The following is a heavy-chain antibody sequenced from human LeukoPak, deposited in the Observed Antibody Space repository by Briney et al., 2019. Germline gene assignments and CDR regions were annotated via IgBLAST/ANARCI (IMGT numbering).Heavy chain of an antibody. CDR1: GYTFTSYA. V-gene: IGHV7-4-1*02. CDR2: INTNTENP. Sequence: ASVKVSCKASGYTFTSYAMYWVRQAPGQGLEWMGWINTNTENPTYAQGFTGRFVFSLDTSVSTAYLQISSLKAEDTAVYYCASRGTARVGGGPLDYYYYMDVWGKGTTVTVSS. CDR3: ASRGTARVGGGPLDYYYYMDV. J-gene: IGHJ6*03. D-gene: IGHD5-18*01.